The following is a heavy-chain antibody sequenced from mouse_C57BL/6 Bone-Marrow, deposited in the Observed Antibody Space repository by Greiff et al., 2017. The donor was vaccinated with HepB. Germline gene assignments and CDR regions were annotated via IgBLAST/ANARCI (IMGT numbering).Heavy chain of an antibody. J-gene: IGHJ2*01. Sequence: VQLQQPGAELVMPGASVELSCKASGYTFTSYWMHWVKQRPGQGLEWIGEIDPSDSYTNYNQKFKGKSTLTVDKSSSTAYMQLSSLTSEDSAVYYCARFDGYFLYYFDYWGQGTTLTVSS. V-gene: IGHV1-69*01. CDR2: IDPSDSYT. CDR1: GYTFTSYW. D-gene: IGHD2-3*01. CDR3: ARFDGYFLYYFDY.